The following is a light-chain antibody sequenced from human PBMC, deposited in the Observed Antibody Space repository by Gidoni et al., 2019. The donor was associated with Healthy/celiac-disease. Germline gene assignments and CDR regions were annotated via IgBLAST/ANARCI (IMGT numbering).Light chain of an antibody. J-gene: IGLJ1*01. V-gene: IGLV9-49*01. CDR2: VGTGGIVG. CDR1: SGYSNYK. CDR3: GADHGSGSNFVYV. Sequence: QPVLTQPPSASASLGASVTLTCTLSSGYSNYKVDWYQPRPGKGPRFVMRVGTGGIVGSKGDGIPDRFSVLGSGLNRYLTIKNIQEEDESDYHCGADHGSGSNFVYVFGTGTKVTVL.